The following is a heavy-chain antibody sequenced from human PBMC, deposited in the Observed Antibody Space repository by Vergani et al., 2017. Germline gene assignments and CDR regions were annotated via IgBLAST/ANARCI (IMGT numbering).Heavy chain of an antibody. Sequence: EVQLVESGGGLVQPGRSLRLSCAASGFTFDDYAMHWVRQAPGKGLEWVSSINSSTNYIYYADAVKGRFTISRDNAKNSLYLQMNRLRAEDTDIYYCARSVESAAFDVWGQGTMVTVSS. V-gene: IGHV3-21*01. J-gene: IGHJ3*01. CDR2: INSSTNYI. CDR3: ARSVESAAFDV. CDR1: GFTFDDYA.